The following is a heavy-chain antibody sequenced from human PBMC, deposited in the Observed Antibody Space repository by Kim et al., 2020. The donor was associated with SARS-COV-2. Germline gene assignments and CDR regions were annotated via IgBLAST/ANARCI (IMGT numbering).Heavy chain of an antibody. CDR2: IWYDGSNK. CDR1: GFTFSSYG. J-gene: IGHJ6*02. V-gene: IGHV3-33*06. D-gene: IGHD6-13*01. Sequence: GGSLRLSCAASGFTFSSYGMHWVRQAPGKGLEWVAVIWYDGSNKYYADSVKGRFTISRDNSKNTLYLQMNSLRAEDTAVYYCAKEFRVYSSSWFSSHYGMDVWGQGTTVTVSS. CDR3: AKEFRVYSSSWFSSHYGMDV.